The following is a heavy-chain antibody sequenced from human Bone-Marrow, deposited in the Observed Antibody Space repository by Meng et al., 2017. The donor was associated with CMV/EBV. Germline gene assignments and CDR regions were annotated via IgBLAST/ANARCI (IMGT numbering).Heavy chain of an antibody. J-gene: IGHJ4*02. Sequence: CKGSGYSFARLWISWLRQMPGKGLEWMGRIDPSDSYTNYSPSFQGHVTISADKSISTAYLQWSSLKASDTAMYYCARHSSSSWPLDYWGQGTLVTVSS. V-gene: IGHV5-10-1*01. CDR3: ARHSSSSWPLDY. D-gene: IGHD6-13*01. CDR1: GYSFARLW. CDR2: IDPSDSYT.